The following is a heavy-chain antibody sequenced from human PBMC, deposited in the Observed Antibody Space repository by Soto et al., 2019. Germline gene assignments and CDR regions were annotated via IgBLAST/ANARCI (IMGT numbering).Heavy chain of an antibody. CDR3: ARESEDLTSNFGY. J-gene: IGHJ4*02. Sequence: LRLSCAASGFTFTRYSMNWVRQAPGKGLEWVSSISSTTNYIYYGDSMKGRFTISRDNAKNSLHLEMNSLRAEDTAVYYCARESEDLTSNFGYWGQGTLVTVSS. CDR2: ISSTTNYI. CDR1: GFTFTRYS. V-gene: IGHV3-21*06.